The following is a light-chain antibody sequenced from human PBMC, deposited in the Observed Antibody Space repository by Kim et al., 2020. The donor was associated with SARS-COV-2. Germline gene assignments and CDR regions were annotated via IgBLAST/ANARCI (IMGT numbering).Light chain of an antibody. CDR3: QRYVGAPRT. CDR2: GAS. V-gene: IGKV3-20*01. CDR1: QYVTSNY. J-gene: IGKJ1*01. Sequence: EIVLTQSPATLSLSPGERATLSCRASQYVTSNYFAWYQQKPGQAPRLLIYGASGRATGIPDRFSDSGSGTDFTLTISRLEPEDFAVYYCQRYVGAPRTFGQGTKVDIK.